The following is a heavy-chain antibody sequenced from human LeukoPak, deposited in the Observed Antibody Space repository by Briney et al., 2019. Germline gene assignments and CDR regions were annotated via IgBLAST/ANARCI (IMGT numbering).Heavy chain of an antibody. CDR1: GFTFSSYA. CDR3: AKRMGDAFDI. V-gene: IGHV3-23*01. CDR2: ISGSGGST. D-gene: IGHD3-16*01. Sequence: PGGSLRLSCAASGFTFSSYAMGWVRQAPGKGLEWVSAISGSGGSTYYADSVKGRFTISRDNSKNTPYLQMNSLRAEDTAVYYCAKRMGDAFDIWGQGTMVTVSS. J-gene: IGHJ3*02.